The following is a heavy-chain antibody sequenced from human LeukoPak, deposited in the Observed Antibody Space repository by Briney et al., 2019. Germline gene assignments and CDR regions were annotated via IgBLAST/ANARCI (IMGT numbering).Heavy chain of an antibody. J-gene: IGHJ4*02. V-gene: IGHV3-23*01. D-gene: IGHD5-24*01. CDR3: AKEGRSLQTY. Sequence: GGSLRLSCAASGFTFSSYAMSWVRQAPGKGLEWVSAISGGGIGIYYADSLKGRFTISRDNAKNSLYLQMNSLRVEDTAVYYCAKEGRSLQTYWGQGTLVTVSS. CDR1: GFTFSSYA. CDR2: ISGGGIGI.